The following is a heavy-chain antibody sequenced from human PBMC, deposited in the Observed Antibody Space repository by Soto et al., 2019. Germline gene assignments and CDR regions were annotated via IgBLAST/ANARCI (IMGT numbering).Heavy chain of an antibody. J-gene: IGHJ2*01. CDR3: VRERVPALGTTLWYFDL. CDR1: GDSVSGNSVA. CDR2: TYFRSKWYY. D-gene: IGHD1-1*01. V-gene: IGHV6-1*01. Sequence: QVQLQQSGPGLVKPSQTLSLTCAISGDSVSGNSVAWNWIRQSPSRGLEWLGRTYFRSKWYYDYVVSVSSPITINPATSKNQFSLQLYSVTPEDTAVYYCVRERVPALGTTLWYFDLWGRGTLVTVSS.